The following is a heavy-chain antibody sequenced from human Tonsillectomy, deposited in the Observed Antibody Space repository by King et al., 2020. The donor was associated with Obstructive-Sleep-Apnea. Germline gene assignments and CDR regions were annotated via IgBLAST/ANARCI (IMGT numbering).Heavy chain of an antibody. CDR3: ARDNYDILTGYRYGMDV. V-gene: IGHV3-13*01. J-gene: IGHJ6*02. CDR2: IGTAGDT. CDR1: GFTFSSYD. Sequence: VQLVESGGGLVQPGGSLRLSCAASGFTFSSYDMHWVRQATGKGLEWVSAIGTAGDTYSPGSVKGRFTISRDNAKNSLHLQMNSLRAGDTAVYYCARDNYDILTGYRYGMDVWGQGTTVTVSS. D-gene: IGHD3-9*01.